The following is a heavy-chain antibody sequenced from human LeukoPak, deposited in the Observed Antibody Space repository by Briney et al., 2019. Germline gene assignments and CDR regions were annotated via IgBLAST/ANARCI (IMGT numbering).Heavy chain of an antibody. J-gene: IGHJ3*02. V-gene: IGHV7-4-1*02. CDR1: GYTFTSYA. D-gene: IGHD5-18*01. CDR3: AGTRDTAMDPPDLAFDI. CDR2: INTNTGNP. Sequence: ASVKVSCKASGYTFTSYAMNWVRQAPGQGLEWMGCINTNTGNPTYAQGFTGRFVFSLDTSVSTAYLQISSLKAEDTAVYYCAGTRDTAMDPPDLAFDIWGQGTMVTVSS.